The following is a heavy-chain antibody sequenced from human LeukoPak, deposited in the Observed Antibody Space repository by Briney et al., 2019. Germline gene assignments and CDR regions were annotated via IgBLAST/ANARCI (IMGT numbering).Heavy chain of an antibody. V-gene: IGHV4-39*01. CDR2: IYYSGSA. D-gene: IGHD6-19*01. CDR1: GGSISSSSYY. J-gene: IGHJ4*02. CDR3: AKSPGYSSGWYRASLFDY. Sequence: SETLSLTCTVSGGSISSSSYYWGWIRQPPGKGLEWIGSIYYSGSAYYNPSLKSRVTISVDTSKNQFSLKLSSVTAADTAVYYCAKSPGYSSGWYRASLFDYWGQGTLVTVSS.